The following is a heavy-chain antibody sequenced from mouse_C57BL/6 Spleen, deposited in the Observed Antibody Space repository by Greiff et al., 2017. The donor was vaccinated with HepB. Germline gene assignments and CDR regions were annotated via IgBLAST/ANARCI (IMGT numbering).Heavy chain of an antibody. J-gene: IGHJ2*01. CDR2: ISYDGSN. CDR3: AIYYDYLYYFDY. Sequence: DVKLVESGPGLVKPSQSLSLTCPVTGYSITSGYYWYLIRQFPGNQLEWMCYISYDGSNNYNPSLKNRIPITRDTSKNKFFLTLNPVTTEDTATYYCAIYYDYLYYFDYWGQGTTLTVSS. V-gene: IGHV3-6*01. D-gene: IGHD2-4*01. CDR1: GYSITSGYY.